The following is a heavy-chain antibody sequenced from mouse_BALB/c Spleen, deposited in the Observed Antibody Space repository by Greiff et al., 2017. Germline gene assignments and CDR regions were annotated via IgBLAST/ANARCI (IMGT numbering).Heavy chain of an antibody. CDR2: IDPANGNT. V-gene: IGHV14-3*02. CDR3: ARMRGNYAWFAY. Sequence: VQLKESGAELVKPGASVKLSCTASGFNIKDTYMHWVKQMPEQGLEWIGRIDPANGNTKYDPKFQGKATITADTSSNTAYLQLSSLTSEDTAVYYCARMRGNYAWFAYWGQGTLVTVSA. J-gene: IGHJ3*01. CDR1: GFNIKDTY. D-gene: IGHD2-1*01.